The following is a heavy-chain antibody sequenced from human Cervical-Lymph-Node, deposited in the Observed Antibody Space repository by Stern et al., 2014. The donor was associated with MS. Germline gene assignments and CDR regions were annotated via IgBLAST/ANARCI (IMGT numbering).Heavy chain of an antibody. CDR1: GASISSGTSY. Sequence: VQLVESGPGLVKPSQTLSLTCTVSGASISSGTSYWSWIRQPAGGGLEWIGRLHASGATYYNPSLKSRVTTSGETSKNQFSLNLNSVTAADTAVYYCARGHWELLGNNYFDSWGQGTLVTVSS. V-gene: IGHV4-61*02. CDR2: LHASGAT. J-gene: IGHJ4*02. CDR3: ARGHWELLGNNYFDS. D-gene: IGHD1-26*01.